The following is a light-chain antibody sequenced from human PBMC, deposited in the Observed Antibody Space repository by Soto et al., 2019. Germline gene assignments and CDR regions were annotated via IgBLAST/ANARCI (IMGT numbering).Light chain of an antibody. Sequence: ETVMTQSPATLSMSPGERATLSCRASQSLNSDLAWYQQKPGQAPRLLIYGASTGATGIPGRFSGSGSGTEFTLTISSLQSEDFTVYYCQQYNSWPLTFGGRTKLDIK. CDR1: QSLNSD. CDR2: GAS. CDR3: QQYNSWPLT. J-gene: IGKJ4*01. V-gene: IGKV3-15*01.